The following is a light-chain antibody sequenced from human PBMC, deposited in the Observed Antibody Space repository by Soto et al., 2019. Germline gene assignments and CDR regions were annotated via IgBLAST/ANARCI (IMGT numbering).Light chain of an antibody. CDR2: AVS. J-gene: IGLJ2*01. V-gene: IGLV2-14*01. CDR3: SSYTSSSTPGVV. Sequence: QSVLTQPASVSGSPGQSITISCTGTSSDVGGYNYVSWYQQHPGKAPKLMIYAVSSRPSGVSMCFSGSKTGNTASLTISSLRPEDEADSYCSSYTSSSTPGVVFGAGTKLTVL. CDR1: SSDVGGYNY.